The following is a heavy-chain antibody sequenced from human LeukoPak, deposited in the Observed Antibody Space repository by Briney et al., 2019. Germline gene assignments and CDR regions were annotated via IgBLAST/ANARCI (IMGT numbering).Heavy chain of an antibody. V-gene: IGHV3-11*04. CDR3: AREGYYGSGLYYYYYMDV. Sequence: GGSLRLSCAASGFTFSDYYMSWIRQAPGKGLEWVSYISSSGSTIYYADSVKGRFTISRDNAKNSLYLQMNSLRAEDTAVYFCAREGYYGSGLYYYYYMDVWGKGATVTVSS. CDR2: ISSSGSTI. J-gene: IGHJ6*03. D-gene: IGHD3-10*01. CDR1: GFTFSDYY.